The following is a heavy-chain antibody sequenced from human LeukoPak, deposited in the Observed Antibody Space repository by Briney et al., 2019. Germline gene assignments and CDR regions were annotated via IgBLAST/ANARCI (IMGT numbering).Heavy chain of an antibody. D-gene: IGHD2/OR15-2a*01. Sequence: PGGSLRLSCAASGFTFSSYGMHWVRQAPGKGLEWVAVISYDGSNKYYADSVKGRFTISRDNSKNTLYMQMNSLRAEDTAVYYCARDQPRAGVLTTIRRSFTTLAYWGQGTLVTVSS. CDR3: ARDQPRAGVLTTIRRSFTTLAY. CDR2: ISYDGSNK. J-gene: IGHJ4*02. CDR1: GFTFSSYG. V-gene: IGHV3-30*03.